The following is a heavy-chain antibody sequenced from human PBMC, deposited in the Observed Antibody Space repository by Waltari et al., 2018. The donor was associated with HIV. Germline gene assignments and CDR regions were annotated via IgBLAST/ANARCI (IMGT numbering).Heavy chain of an antibody. CDR1: GFPFSSYA. J-gene: IGHJ2*01. V-gene: IGHV3-23*01. CDR3: ARDLGGYWYFDL. D-gene: IGHD3-16*01. CDR2: ISAGGVST. Sequence: EVQLLESGGGLVQPGGSLSLSCAAAGFPFSSYAMRWVRHAPGKGLEWVSAISAGGVSTYYADSVKGRFTISRDNSKNTVYLQMNSLRGEDTAVYYCARDLGGYWYFDLWGRGTLVTVSS.